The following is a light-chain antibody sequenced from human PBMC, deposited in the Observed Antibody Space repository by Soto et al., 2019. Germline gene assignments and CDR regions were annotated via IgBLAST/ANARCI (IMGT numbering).Light chain of an antibody. CDR3: QQYATSIT. V-gene: IGKV3-20*01. CDR1: QNVKNNY. Sequence: EIVLTQSPGTLSLSPGERATLSCRASQNVKNNYLAWYQQKPGQAPRLLIFDASSRSTGIPDRFSGSGSGTDFTLTISRLEPGDFAVYYCQQYATSITFGPGTNVDV. CDR2: DAS. J-gene: IGKJ3*01.